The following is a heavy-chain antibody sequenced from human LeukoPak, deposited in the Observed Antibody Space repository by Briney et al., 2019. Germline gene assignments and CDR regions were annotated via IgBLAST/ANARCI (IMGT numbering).Heavy chain of an antibody. Sequence: TLSLTCTVSGGYISTYYWSWIRQPPGKALEYLGLIYWDDDKRYNPSLEARLTITKDTSKNQVLLRMTNMDPVDTATYYCAHRFGSGTFYYFDYWGQGTLVTVSS. J-gene: IGHJ4*02. D-gene: IGHD3-10*01. CDR1: GGYISTYYW. V-gene: IGHV2-5*08. CDR3: AHRFGSGTFYYFDY. CDR2: IYWDDDK.